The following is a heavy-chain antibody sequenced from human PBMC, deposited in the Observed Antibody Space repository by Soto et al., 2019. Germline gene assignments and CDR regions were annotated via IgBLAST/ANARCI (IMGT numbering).Heavy chain of an antibody. CDR1: GGSISNGAYS. CDR2: IYHSGST. Sequence: SETLSLTCAVSGGSISNGAYSWSWIRQPPGKGLEWIAYIYHSGSTYYNPSLKSRVTLSLDRSKNQLSLKLSSVTAADTAVYYCAKTPRQWGYFDYCGQGTLVTVYS. V-gene: IGHV4-30-2*01. J-gene: IGHJ4*02. D-gene: IGHD7-27*01. CDR3: AKTPRQWGYFDY.